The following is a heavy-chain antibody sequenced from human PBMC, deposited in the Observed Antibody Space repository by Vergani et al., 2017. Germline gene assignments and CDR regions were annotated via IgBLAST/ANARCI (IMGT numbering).Heavy chain of an antibody. Sequence: QVQLVESGGGVVQPGGSLSLSCATSGFTLSNYDMQWIRQGPGKGLEFVAFIQFDGSNHYYAVSVKGRFTLSRDFSKNTLYLQMTSLGTDYTARYYCAKHFRGWGIDYWGQGTQVIVSS. CDR1: GFTLSNYD. V-gene: IGHV3-30*02. CDR2: IQFDGSNH. D-gene: IGHD3-16*01. J-gene: IGHJ4*02. CDR3: AKHFRGWGIDY.